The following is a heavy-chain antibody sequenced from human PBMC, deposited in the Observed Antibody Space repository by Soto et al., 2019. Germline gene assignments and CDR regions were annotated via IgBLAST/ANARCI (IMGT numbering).Heavy chain of an antibody. J-gene: IGHJ4*02. CDR3: ARAYCSSTSCYFDY. D-gene: IGHD2-2*01. CDR2: TYYRSKWYN. Sequence: SQTLSLTCAISGDSVSSNSAAWNWIRQSPSRGLEWLGRTYYRSKWYNDYAVSVKSRITINPDTSKNQFSLQLNSVTPEDTAVYYGARAYCSSTSCYFDYWGQGTLVTVSS. CDR1: GDSVSSNSAA. V-gene: IGHV6-1*01.